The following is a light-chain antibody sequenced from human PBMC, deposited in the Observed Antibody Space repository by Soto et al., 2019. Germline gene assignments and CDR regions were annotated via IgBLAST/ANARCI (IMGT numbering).Light chain of an antibody. CDR3: KQYGSSPLT. V-gene: IGKV3-15*01. Sequence: EIVMTQSPATLSVSPGERATLSCRASQSVSSNLAWYQQKPGQAPRLLIYGASTRATGIQARFSGSGSGTEFTLTIRRLEPEDFAVYYCKQYGSSPLTFGGGTKVDIK. CDR2: GAS. CDR1: QSVSSN. J-gene: IGKJ4*01.